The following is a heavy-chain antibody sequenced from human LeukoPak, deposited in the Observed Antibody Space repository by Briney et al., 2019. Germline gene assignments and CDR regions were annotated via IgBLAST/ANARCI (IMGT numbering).Heavy chain of an antibody. Sequence: GGSLRLSCAASGFTFSNYAMSWVRQAPGKGLEWVSGISGSGGSTYYADSGKGRFTISRHNSKNTLYLQMNSLRAEDTAVYYCARVTFDHYYDSSGCLDYWGQGTLVTVSS. V-gene: IGHV3-23*01. J-gene: IGHJ4*02. CDR2: ISGSGGST. CDR1: GFTFSNYA. CDR3: ARVTFDHYYDSSGCLDY. D-gene: IGHD3-22*01.